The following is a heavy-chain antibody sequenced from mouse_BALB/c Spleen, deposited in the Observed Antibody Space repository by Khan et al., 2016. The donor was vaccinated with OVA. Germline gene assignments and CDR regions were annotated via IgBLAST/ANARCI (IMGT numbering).Heavy chain of an antibody. D-gene: IGHD2-1*01. J-gene: IGHJ1*01. CDR1: GFTLSSFG. CDR3: ARSGGNFHWYFDG. CDR2: ISSGSSTI. Sequence: EVQLQESGGGLVQPGGSRKLSCVASGFTLSSFGMHWVRQAPMKGLEWVAYISSGSSTIYYVDTVKGRFTISRDNPTNTLFLQMTSLRSEDTAMYYCARSGGNFHWYFDGWGAGTSVTVSS. V-gene: IGHV5-17*02.